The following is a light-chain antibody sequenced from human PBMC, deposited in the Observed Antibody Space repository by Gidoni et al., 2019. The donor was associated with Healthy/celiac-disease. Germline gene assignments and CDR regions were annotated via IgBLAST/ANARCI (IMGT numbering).Light chain of an antibody. CDR1: SSNIGSNT. V-gene: IGLV1-44*01. CDR2: SNN. CDR3: AAWEDSLNGRV. J-gene: IGLJ3*02. Sequence: QSVLTQPPSASGTPGQRVTISCSGSSSNIGSNTVNWYQQLPGTAPKLLIYSNNQRPPGVPDRFSGSKSGTSASLAISGLQSEDEADYYCAAWEDSLNGRVFGGGTKLTVL.